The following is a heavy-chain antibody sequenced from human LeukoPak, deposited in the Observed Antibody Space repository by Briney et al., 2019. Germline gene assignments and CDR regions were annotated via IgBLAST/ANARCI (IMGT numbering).Heavy chain of an antibody. J-gene: IGHJ4*02. D-gene: IGHD3-10*02. CDR2: ISGSGGTT. Sequence: GGPLRLSCAASGFTFSSYAMSWVRQAPGKGLEWVSAISGSGGTTYYADSVKGRFTISRDNSKNTLYLQMSSLRAEDTAVYYCAKGYVTRNYFDYWGQGTLVTVSS. CDR1: GFTFSSYA. CDR3: AKGYVTRNYFDY. V-gene: IGHV3-23*01.